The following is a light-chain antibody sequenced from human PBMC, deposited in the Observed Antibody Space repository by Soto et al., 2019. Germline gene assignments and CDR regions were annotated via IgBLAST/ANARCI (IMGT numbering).Light chain of an antibody. CDR1: QSVLYTSKSKNY. Sequence: DIVMTQSPDSLAVSLGERATINCKSSQSVLYTSKSKNYLAWYQQRPGQPPNLLISWASTRESRVPDRFSGSGSGTDFTLTISSLQAEDVAVYYGQQYYSSPRTFGHGTKVEIK. V-gene: IGKV4-1*01. CDR2: WAS. CDR3: QQYYSSPRT. J-gene: IGKJ1*01.